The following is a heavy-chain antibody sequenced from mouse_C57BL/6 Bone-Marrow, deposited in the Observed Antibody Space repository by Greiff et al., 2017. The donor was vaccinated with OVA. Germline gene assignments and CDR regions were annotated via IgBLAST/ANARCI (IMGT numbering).Heavy chain of an antibody. J-gene: IGHJ3*01. D-gene: IGHD3-3*01. V-gene: IGHV3-6*01. CDR3: ARGKLTGFAY. Sequence: EVQLQESGPGLVKPSQSLSLTCSVTGYSITSGYYWNWIRQFPGNKLEWMGYISYDGSNNYNPSLKNRISITRDTSKNQFFLKLNSVTTEDTATYYCARGKLTGFAYWGQGTLVTVSA. CDR2: ISYDGSN. CDR1: GYSITSGYY.